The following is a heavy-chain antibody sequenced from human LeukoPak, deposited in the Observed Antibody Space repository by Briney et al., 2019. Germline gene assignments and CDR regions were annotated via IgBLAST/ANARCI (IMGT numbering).Heavy chain of an antibody. V-gene: IGHV4-61*01. CDR3: ARDSRVADYGLAYCGGDCYSYFDY. CDR1: GGSVSSGSYY. CDR2: IYYSGST. Sequence: SETLSLTCTVSGGSVSSGSYYWSWIRQPPGKGLEWIGYIYYSGSTNYNPSLKSRVTISVDTSKNQFSLKLSSVTAADTAVYYCARDSRVADYGLAYCGGDCYSYFDYWGQGTLVTVSS. J-gene: IGHJ4*02. D-gene: IGHD2-21*02.